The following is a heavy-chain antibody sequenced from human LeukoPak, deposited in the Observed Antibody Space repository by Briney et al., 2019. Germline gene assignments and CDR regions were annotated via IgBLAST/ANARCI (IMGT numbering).Heavy chain of an antibody. D-gene: IGHD6-13*01. J-gene: IGHJ6*03. CDR3: ARLAWSWYGPYYYYYMDV. CDR2: IHNTGST. CDR1: GGSISSGGYY. Sequence: PSETLSLTCTVSGGSISSGGYYWSWIRQHPGKGLEWIGYIHNTGSTYYNPSLKSRVTISVDTSKNQFSLKLSSVTAADTAVYYCARLAWSWYGPYYYYYMDVWGKGTTVTVSS. V-gene: IGHV4-31*03.